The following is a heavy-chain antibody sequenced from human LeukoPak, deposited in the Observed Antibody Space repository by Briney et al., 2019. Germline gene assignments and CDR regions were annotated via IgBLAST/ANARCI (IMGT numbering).Heavy chain of an antibody. D-gene: IGHD3-3*01. CDR2: INPNSGGT. V-gene: IGHV1-2*02. Sequence: ASVKVSCKASGYTFTGYYMHWVRQAPEQGLEWMGWINPNSGGTNYAQKFQGRVTMTRDTSISTAYMELSRLRSDDTAVYYCARAIHYDFWSGYYNSLDYWGQGTLVTVSS. J-gene: IGHJ4*02. CDR1: GYTFTGYY. CDR3: ARAIHYDFWSGYYNSLDY.